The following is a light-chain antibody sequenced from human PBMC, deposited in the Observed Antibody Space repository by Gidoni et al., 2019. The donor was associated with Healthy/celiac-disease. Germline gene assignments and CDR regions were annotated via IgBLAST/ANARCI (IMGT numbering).Light chain of an antibody. CDR1: QSISSY. CDR2: AAS. CDR3: QQSYSTPYT. J-gene: IGKJ2*01. V-gene: IGKV1-39*01. Sequence: HMTPSPSSLSASVGDRVTITCRASQSISSYLNWYQHKSGKAPKLLIYAASTLQSGVPSRFSGSGSGTDFTLTISSLQPEDFATYYCQQSYSTPYTFGQGTKLEIK.